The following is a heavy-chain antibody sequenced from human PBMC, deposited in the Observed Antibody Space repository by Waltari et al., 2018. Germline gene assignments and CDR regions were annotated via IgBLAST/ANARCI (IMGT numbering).Heavy chain of an antibody. J-gene: IGHJ3*02. CDR3: ARSLVYDTSGDEAFDI. D-gene: IGHD3-22*01. V-gene: IGHV3-21*02. Sequence: EVQLVESGGGLVKPGGSLRLSCAASGFTFSDYSVNWVSLAPGKVLEWVSLISSSSSYKYYADSVKGRFTISRDNAKNSLYLQMNSLRAEDTAVYYCARSLVYDTSGDEAFDIWGQGTMVTVSS. CDR2: ISSSSSYK. CDR1: GFTFSDYS.